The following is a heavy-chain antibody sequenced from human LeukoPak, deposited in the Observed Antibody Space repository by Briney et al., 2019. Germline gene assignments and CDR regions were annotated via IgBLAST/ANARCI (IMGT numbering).Heavy chain of an antibody. CDR2: ISYDGSNQ. J-gene: IGHJ4*02. CDR3: ARRPTD. CDR1: GFTFSSYA. Sequence: PGGSRRLSCAASGFTFSSYAMHWVRQAPGKGLEWVAIISYDGSNQYYADSVKGRFTISRDNSKNTLYLQMNSLRAEDTALYYCARRPTDWGQGTLVTVPS. V-gene: IGHV3-30-3*01.